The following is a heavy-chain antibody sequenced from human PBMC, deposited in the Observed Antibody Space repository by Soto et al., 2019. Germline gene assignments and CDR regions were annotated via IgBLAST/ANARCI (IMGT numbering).Heavy chain of an antibody. V-gene: IGHV3-48*02. Sequence: EVQLVESGGGLVQPGGSLRLSCAASGFTCSSYSMNWVRQAPGKGLEWVSYISSSSSTIYYADSVKGRFIISRDNAKNSLYLQMNSLRDEDTAVYYCARGGSGGRSAFDIWGQGTMVTVSS. CDR3: ARGGSGGRSAFDI. D-gene: IGHD2-15*01. J-gene: IGHJ3*02. CDR1: GFTCSSYS. CDR2: ISSSSSTI.